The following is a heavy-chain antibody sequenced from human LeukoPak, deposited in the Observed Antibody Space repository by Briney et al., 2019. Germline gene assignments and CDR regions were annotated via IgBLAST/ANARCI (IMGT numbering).Heavy chain of an antibody. CDR2: ISHTGTTM. D-gene: IGHD7-27*01. CDR3: ARGHWGLDS. Sequence: GGSLRLSCAASGFTFSSYEMNWVRQAPGKGLEWVSYISHTGTTMYYADSVKGRFTLSRDNARNSLYLQMNSLRAEDTAVYYCARGHWGLDSWGQGTLVSVSS. CDR1: GFTFSSYE. J-gene: IGHJ4*02. V-gene: IGHV3-48*03.